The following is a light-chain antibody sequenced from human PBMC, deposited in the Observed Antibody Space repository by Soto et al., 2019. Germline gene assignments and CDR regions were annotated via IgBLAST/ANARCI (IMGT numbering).Light chain of an antibody. CDR3: AAWDDSLNGPNVV. J-gene: IGLJ2*01. Sequence: QSVLTQPPSASGTPGQRVTISCSGSSSNIGSNTVNWYQQLPGPAPKLLIYSNNQRPSGVPDRCSGSKSGTSASLAISGLQSEDEADYYCAAWDDSLNGPNVVFGGGTKLTVL. V-gene: IGLV1-44*01. CDR1: SSNIGSNT. CDR2: SNN.